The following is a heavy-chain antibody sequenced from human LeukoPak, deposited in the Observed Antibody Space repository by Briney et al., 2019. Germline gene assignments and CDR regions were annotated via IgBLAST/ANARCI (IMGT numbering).Heavy chain of an antibody. V-gene: IGHV4-30-4*07. CDR2: IYYSGST. CDR3: ARGLTVTTFLPAFDI. D-gene: IGHD4-17*01. Sequence: PSETLSLTCAVSGGSISSGGYSWSWIRQPPGKGLEWVGYIYYSGSTYYNPSLKSRVTISVDTSKNQFSLKLSSVTAADTAVYYCARGLTVTTFLPAFDIWGQGTMVTVSS. CDR1: GGSISSGGYS. J-gene: IGHJ3*02.